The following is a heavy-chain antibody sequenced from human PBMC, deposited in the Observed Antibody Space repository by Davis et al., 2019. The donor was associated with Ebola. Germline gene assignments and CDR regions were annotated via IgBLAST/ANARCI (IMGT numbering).Heavy chain of an antibody. J-gene: IGHJ4*02. D-gene: IGHD6-19*01. CDR3: ARATFGYNSGWYADY. CDR1: GGTFSRYS. CDR2: VHGGNGNT. Sequence: AASVKVSCKASGGTFSRYSISWVRQAPGQGLEWMGWVHGGNGNTKYSQRFQGRVTITTDTSASTAYLDLSSLRSDDTAVFYCARATFGYNSGWYADYWGQGTLVTVSS. V-gene: IGHV1-3*01.